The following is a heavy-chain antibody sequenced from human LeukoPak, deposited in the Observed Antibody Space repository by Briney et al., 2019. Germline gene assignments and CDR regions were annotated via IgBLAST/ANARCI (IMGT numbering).Heavy chain of an antibody. J-gene: IGHJ3*02. CDR3: ARAEGTNPNDSSGYYYFAFDI. CDR2: IYRSDGT. Sequence: PGGSLRLSCAASGFTVSTNYMSWVRQAPGKGLEWVSVIYRSDGTYYADSVKGRFTISRDNSKNTLYLQMNSLRAEDTAVYYCARAEGTNPNDSSGYYYFAFDIWGQGTMVTVSS. CDR1: GFTVSTNY. D-gene: IGHD3-22*01. V-gene: IGHV3-53*01.